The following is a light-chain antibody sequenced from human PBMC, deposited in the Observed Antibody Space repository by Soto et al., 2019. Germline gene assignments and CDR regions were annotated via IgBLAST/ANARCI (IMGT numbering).Light chain of an antibody. V-gene: IGKV3-15*01. CDR3: QQYHTWPIT. J-gene: IGKJ4*01. Sequence: EIVMTQSPATLSVSPGESATLSCRASQSVSNNLAWYQQKPGQTPRLLISGASTGATGIPARFSGSGSGTEFTLTISSLQSEDCAIYYCQQYHTWPITFGGGTKVDIK. CDR1: QSVSNN. CDR2: GAS.